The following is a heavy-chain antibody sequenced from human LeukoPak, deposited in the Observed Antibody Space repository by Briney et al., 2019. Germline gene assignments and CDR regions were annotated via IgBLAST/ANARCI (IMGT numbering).Heavy chain of an antibody. V-gene: IGHV4-59*01. Sequence: SETLSLTCTVSGASISSYYWSWIRQPPGKGLEWIGHISYSGSTNYNPSLKSRVTISVDTSKNQFSLKLSSVTAADTAVYYCATLAVGGTRGPHFYSYYMDVWGKGTTVTVSS. CDR1: GASISSYY. CDR2: ISYSGST. J-gene: IGHJ6*03. D-gene: IGHD6-19*01. CDR3: ATLAVGGTRGPHFYSYYMDV.